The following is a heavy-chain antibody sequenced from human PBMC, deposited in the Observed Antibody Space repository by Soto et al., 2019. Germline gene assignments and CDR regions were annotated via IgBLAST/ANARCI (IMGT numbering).Heavy chain of an antibody. V-gene: IGHV1-69*02. Sequence: QVQLVQSGAEVKKPGSSVKVSCKASGGTFSSYTISWVRQAPGQGLEWMGRIIPILGIANYAQKFQGRVTITADKSTSTAYMELSSLRSEDTAVYYCAPHCSGGRCYSGERYWGQGTLVTVS. CDR3: APHCSGGRCYSGERY. CDR2: IIPILGIA. D-gene: IGHD2-15*01. J-gene: IGHJ4*02. CDR1: GGTFSSYT.